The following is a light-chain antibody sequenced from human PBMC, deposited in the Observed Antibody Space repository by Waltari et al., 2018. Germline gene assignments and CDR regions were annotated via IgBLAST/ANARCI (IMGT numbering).Light chain of an antibody. Sequence: ELVLTQSPATLSLSPGERATLSCRASQSVSSYLAWYQQMPGQAPRLLIHSASNRATGIPARFSGSGSGTDFTLTISSLEPEDFAVYYCQQRSNWPRTFGQGTKVEIK. CDR1: QSVSSY. J-gene: IGKJ1*01. CDR2: SAS. CDR3: QQRSNWPRT. V-gene: IGKV3-11*01.